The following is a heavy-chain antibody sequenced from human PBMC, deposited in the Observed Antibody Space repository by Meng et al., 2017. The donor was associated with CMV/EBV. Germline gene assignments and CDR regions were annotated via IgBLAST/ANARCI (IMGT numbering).Heavy chain of an antibody. CDR2: IDTSGST. CDR3: ARHGDTAMVVGIDY. Sequence: QVRLQEARPGLVKPSVTLALTCTVPGGSISSYYWSWIRQPAGKGLEWIGRIDTSGSTTYNPSLKSRVTMSVDTSKNQFSLKLSSVTAADTAVYYCARHGDTAMVVGIDYWGQGTLVTVSS. D-gene: IGHD5-18*01. J-gene: IGHJ4*02. CDR1: GGSISSYY. V-gene: IGHV4-4*07.